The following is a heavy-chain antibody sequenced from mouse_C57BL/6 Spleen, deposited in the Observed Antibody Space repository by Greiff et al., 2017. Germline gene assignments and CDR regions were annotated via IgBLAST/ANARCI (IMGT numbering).Heavy chain of an antibody. CDR1: GYTFTSYD. CDR3: AREGTTVGAHWYFDV. V-gene: IGHV1-85*01. Sequence: QVQLQQPGPELVKPGASVKLSCKASGYTFTSYDINWVKQRPGQGLEWIGVIYPRDGSTKYNEKFKGKATLTVDTSSSTAYMELHSLTSEDSAVYFCAREGTTVGAHWYFDVWGTGTTVTVSS. CDR2: IYPRDGST. D-gene: IGHD1-1*01. J-gene: IGHJ1*03.